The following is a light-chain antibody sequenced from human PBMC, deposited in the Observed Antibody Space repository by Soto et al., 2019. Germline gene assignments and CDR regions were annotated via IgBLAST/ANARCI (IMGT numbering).Light chain of an antibody. CDR1: QSVSSN. J-gene: IGKJ1*01. CDR2: GPS. Sequence: EIVMTQSPATLSVSPGERATLSCRASQSVSSNLAWYQQKPGQPPRLLIYGPSTRATGIPARFSGSGSGTEFTLTISSLQSEDFAVYYCQQFNSWPGTFGQGTKVEIK. CDR3: QQFNSWPGT. V-gene: IGKV3-15*01.